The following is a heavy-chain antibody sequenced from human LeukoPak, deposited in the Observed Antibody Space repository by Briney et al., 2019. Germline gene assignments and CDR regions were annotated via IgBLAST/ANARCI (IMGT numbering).Heavy chain of an antibody. CDR2: ISSSGSTI. CDR3: ARAGTYDFWSGPENYYYYMDV. J-gene: IGHJ6*03. CDR1: GFTFSDYY. V-gene: IGHV3-11*01. D-gene: IGHD3-3*01. Sequence: GGSLRLSCAASGFTFSDYYMSWIRQAPGKGLEWVSYISSSGSTIYYADSVKGRFPISRENAKNSLYLQMNSLRAEDTAVYYCARAGTYDFWSGPENYYYYMDVWGKGTTVTVSS.